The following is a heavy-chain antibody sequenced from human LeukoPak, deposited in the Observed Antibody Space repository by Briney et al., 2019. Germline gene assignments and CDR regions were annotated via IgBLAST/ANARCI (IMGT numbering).Heavy chain of an antibody. V-gene: IGHV3-21*04. Sequence: GGSLRLSCAASGFTFSSYSMNWVRRAPGKGLEWVSSISSSSSYIYYADSVKGRFTISRDNAKNSLYLQMNSLRAEDTAVYYCARHSSGWLAYFDYWGQGTLVTVSS. CDR2: ISSSSSYI. J-gene: IGHJ4*02. D-gene: IGHD6-19*01. CDR1: GFTFSSYS. CDR3: ARHSSGWLAYFDY.